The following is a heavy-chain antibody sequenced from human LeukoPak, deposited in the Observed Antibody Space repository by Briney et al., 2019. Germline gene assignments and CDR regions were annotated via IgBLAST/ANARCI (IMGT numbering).Heavy chain of an antibody. CDR1: GYTFTSYD. CDR2: TNPNSGNT. V-gene: IGHV1-8*01. J-gene: IGHJ4*02. Sequence: GASVKVSCKASGYTFTSYDINWVRQATGQGLEWMGWTNPNSGNTGYAQKFQGRVTMTRNTSISTAYMELSSLRSEDTAVYYCARGLGVVVPAALTIFDYWGQGTLDTVSS. CDR3: ARGLGVVVPAALTIFDY. D-gene: IGHD2-2*01.